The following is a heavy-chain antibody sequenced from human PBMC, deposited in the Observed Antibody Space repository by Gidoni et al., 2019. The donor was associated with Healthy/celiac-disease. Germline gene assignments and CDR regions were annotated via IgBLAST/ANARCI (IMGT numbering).Heavy chain of an antibody. V-gene: IGHV1-46*01. CDR3: ARDLDPCSSTSCYAPAVDFWSGYYPPWAFDI. D-gene: IGHD2-2*01. Sequence: QVQLVQSGAEVKKPGASVKVSCKASGYTFTSYYMHWVRQAPGQGLEWMGIINPSGGSTSYAQKFQGRVTMTRDTSTSTVYMELSSLRSEDTAVYYCARDLDPCSSTSCYAPAVDFWSGYYPPWAFDIWGQGTMVTVSS. J-gene: IGHJ3*02. CDR2: INPSGGST. CDR1: GYTFTSYY.